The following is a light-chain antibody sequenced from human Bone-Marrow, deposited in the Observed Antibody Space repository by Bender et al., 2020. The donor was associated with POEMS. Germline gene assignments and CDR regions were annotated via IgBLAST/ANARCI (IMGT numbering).Light chain of an antibody. V-gene: IGLV2-8*01. CDR3: SVYAGSNNYV. J-gene: IGLJ1*01. CDR1: SSDVGDYAS. Sequence: QSALTQPASVSGSPGQSVTISCTGSSSDVGDYASVSWYQQYPGQAPKLIIFDVSDRPSGVPDRFSGSKSGNTASLTVSGLQAEDEADYYCSVYAGSNNYVFGTGTKVTVL. CDR2: DVS.